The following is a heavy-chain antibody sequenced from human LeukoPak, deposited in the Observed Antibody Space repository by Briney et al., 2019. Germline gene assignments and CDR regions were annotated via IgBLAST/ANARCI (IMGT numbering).Heavy chain of an antibody. CDR1: GFTFSNHA. CDR3: AKDLGSSGWFIDC. CDR2: ISATGGNK. J-gene: IGHJ4*02. Sequence: GGSLRLSCAASGFTFSNHAMSWVRQAPGKGLEWVSAISATGGNKYYADSVKGRFTMSRDNSKNTLFLQMNSLRVEDTAVYYCAKDLGSSGWFIDCWGQGTLVTVSS. D-gene: IGHD6-19*01. V-gene: IGHV3-23*01.